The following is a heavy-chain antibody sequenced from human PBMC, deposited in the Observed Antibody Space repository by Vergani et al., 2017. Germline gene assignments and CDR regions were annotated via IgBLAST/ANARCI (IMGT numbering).Heavy chain of an antibody. D-gene: IGHD6-19*01. V-gene: IGHV4-61*02. J-gene: IGHJ4*02. CDR1: GDSISSDNLY. CDR3: ARQRPGSGWSPGDFDD. CDR2: FYSSGIY. Sequence: QVQLQESGPGLLKPSQTLSLTCTVSGDSISSDNLYWHWLRQPAGKGLEWIGRFYSSGIYNYNPSLKSRVAISVDTSKNQFSLKVTSVTAADTAVYFCARQRPGSGWSPGDFDDWGQGILVTVSS.